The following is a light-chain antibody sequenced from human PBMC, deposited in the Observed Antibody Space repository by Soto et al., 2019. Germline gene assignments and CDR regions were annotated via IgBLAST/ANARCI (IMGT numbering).Light chain of an antibody. CDR3: QQYNNWPRT. Sequence: EIVMTQSPATLSVSPGERATVSCRASQSVSSNLAWYQQKPGQAPRLLIYGASTRATSIPARFSGSGSRTEVTLTIGSLQSEDFAVYYCQQYNNWPRTFGQGTKLEIK. CDR2: GAS. J-gene: IGKJ2*01. V-gene: IGKV3-15*01. CDR1: QSVSSN.